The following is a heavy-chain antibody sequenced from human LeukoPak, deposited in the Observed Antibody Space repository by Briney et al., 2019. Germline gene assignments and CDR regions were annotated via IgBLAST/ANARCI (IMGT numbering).Heavy chain of an antibody. CDR3: AIDPNWGTHS. J-gene: IGHJ4*02. CDR1: GSTFSTYT. D-gene: IGHD7-27*01. CDR2: IGNNGGGI. V-gene: IGHV3-23*01. Sequence: GWSLRLSCAASGSTFSTYTMYWVRHPPGKRLEWVSIIGNNGGGIHYADSVRGRFTISRDNSKNALYLQMNSLRVEDTAVYYCAIDPNWGTHSWGQGVLVTVSS.